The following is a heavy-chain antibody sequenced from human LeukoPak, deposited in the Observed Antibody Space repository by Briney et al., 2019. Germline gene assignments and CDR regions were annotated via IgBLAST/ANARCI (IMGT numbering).Heavy chain of an antibody. CDR1: GGSISSYY. J-gene: IGHJ4*02. D-gene: IGHD6-13*01. CDR2: ISSSGST. Sequence: SETLSLTCTVSGGSISSYYWSWIRQPAGKGLEWIGRISSSGSTNYNPSLKSRVTISVDTSKNQSSLKLSSVTAADTAVYYCARGEYSSSWVDYWGQGTLVTVSS. CDR3: ARGEYSSSWVDY. V-gene: IGHV4-4*07.